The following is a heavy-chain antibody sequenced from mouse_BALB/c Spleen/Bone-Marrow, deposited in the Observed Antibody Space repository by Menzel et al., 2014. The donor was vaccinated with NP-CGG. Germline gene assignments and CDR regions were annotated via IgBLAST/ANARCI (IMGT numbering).Heavy chain of an antibody. V-gene: IGHV4-1*02. D-gene: IGHD1-2*01. CDR3: ASLHYYGFFAY. CDR1: GFDFSRYW. Sequence: EVTLVESGGGLVQPGVSLKLSCAASGFDFSRYWMSWVRQAPGKGLEWVGEINPDSSTINYTPSLKDKFIISRDNPKNTLYLQMSKVRSEDTALYYGASLHYYGFFAYWGQGTLVTVSA. CDR2: INPDSSTI. J-gene: IGHJ3*01.